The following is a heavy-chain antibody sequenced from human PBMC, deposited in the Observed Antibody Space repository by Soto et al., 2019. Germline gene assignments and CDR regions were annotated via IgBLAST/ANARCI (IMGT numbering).Heavy chain of an antibody. D-gene: IGHD6-19*01. V-gene: IGHV6-1*01. CDR1: GDSVSSNSAV. J-gene: IGHJ4*02. Sequence: SQTLSLTCAISGDSVSSNSAVWNWIRQSPSRGLEWLGRAYFRSKWYNDYAVSVKSRISINPDTSKNQFSLQLNSVTPEDTAVYYCGRESMAGWVDFWGQGALVTVSS. CDR2: AYFRSKWYN. CDR3: GRESMAGWVDF.